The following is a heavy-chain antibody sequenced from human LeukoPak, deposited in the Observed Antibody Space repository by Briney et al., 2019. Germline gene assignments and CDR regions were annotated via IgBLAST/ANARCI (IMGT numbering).Heavy chain of an antibody. J-gene: IGHJ4*02. CDR3: ARAGYCSGGSCYFGY. V-gene: IGHV3-74*01. CDR1: GFSFGSYW. Sequence: AGSLRLSCAASGFSFGSYWMHWVPQAPGKGLVWFSRVNTDGSSTSDADSVRGRVTISGDNAKNTLYLQMNSLSAEYTAVYYCARAGYCSGGSCYFGYWGQGTQVIVSS. CDR2: VNTDGSST. D-gene: IGHD2-15*01.